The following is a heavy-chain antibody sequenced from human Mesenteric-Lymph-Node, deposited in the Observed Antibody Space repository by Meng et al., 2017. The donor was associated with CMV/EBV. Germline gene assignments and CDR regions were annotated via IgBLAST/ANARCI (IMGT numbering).Heavy chain of an antibody. CDR2: IYPDDSDT. V-gene: IGHV5-51*01. D-gene: IGHD3-3*01. Sequence: GGSLRLSCKGSGYSFKNYWIGWVRQMPGKGLEWMGIIYPDDSDTRVSPSFQGQVTLSVDKSISTAYLQWTSLKASDTAIYYCARAKKPSPYDFWSGYQGWFDPWGQGTLVTVSS. CDR3: ARAKKPSPYDFWSGYQGWFDP. CDR1: GYSFKNYW. J-gene: IGHJ5*02.